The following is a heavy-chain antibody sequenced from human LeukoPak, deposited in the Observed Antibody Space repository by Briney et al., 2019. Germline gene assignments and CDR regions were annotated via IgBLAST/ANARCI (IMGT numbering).Heavy chain of an antibody. V-gene: IGHV3-9*01. CDR3: AKIIRITMIVVVITTYF. D-gene: IGHD3-22*01. CDR1: GFTFDDYA. J-gene: IGHJ4*02. CDR2: ISWNSGSI. Sequence: PGGSLRLSCAASGFTFDDYAMHWVRQAPGKGREGVAGISWNSGSIGYADSVKGRFTSSRDNAKKSLYLQMNSLRAEDTALYYCAKIIRITMIVVVITTYFWGQGTLVTVSS.